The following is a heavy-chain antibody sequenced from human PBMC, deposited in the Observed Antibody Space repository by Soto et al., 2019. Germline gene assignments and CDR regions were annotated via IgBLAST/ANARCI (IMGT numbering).Heavy chain of an antibody. J-gene: IGHJ4*02. CDR3: ARGWGRIFDY. Sequence: QVQLQQWGAGLLKPSETLSLTCAVYGGSFSGYYWSWIRQPPGKGLEWIGEINHSGSTNYNPSLKSRATISADTSKNQFSLTLSSVTAEDTAVYYCARGWGRIFDYWGQGTLVTVSS. D-gene: IGHD7-27*01. CDR2: INHSGST. V-gene: IGHV4-34*01. CDR1: GGSFSGYY.